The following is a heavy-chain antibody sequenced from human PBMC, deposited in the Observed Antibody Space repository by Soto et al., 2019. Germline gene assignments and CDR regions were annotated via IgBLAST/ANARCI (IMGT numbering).Heavy chain of an antibody. Sequence: GGSLRLSCVVSGFSFSTYGVTWVRQAPGKGLEWVCGVSGGSGVTHYTDSVKGRFTISGDDSKNTVYLQMHSLRGEDTAVYYCTRWNGYGDLWGQGTLVTVSS. J-gene: IGHJ5*02. CDR1: GFSFSTYG. CDR3: TRWNGYGDL. D-gene: IGHD1-1*01. V-gene: IGHV3-23*01. CDR2: VSGGSGVT.